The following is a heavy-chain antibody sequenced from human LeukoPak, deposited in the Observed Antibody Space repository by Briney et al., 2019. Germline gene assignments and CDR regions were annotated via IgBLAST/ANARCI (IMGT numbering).Heavy chain of an antibody. CDR2: ISYDGSNK. J-gene: IGHJ4*02. V-gene: IGHV3-30*04. CDR3: ARDLLDY. Sequence: AGGSLRLSCAASGFTFSSYAMHWVRQAPGKGLEWVAVISYDGSNKYYADSVKGRFTISRDNSKNTLYLQMNSLRAEDTAVYYCARDLLDYWGQGTLVTVSS. CDR1: GFTFSSYA.